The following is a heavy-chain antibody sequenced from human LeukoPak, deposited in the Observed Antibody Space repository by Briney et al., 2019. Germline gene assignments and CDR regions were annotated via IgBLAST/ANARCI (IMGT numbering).Heavy chain of an antibody. V-gene: IGHV4-39*07. CDR1: GGSISTSNYY. J-gene: IGHJ4*02. D-gene: IGHD1-26*01. CDR3: ARASWRELPYY. Sequence: SETLSLTCTVSGGSISTSNYYWGWIRQPPGKGLEWIGSIHHSGSTYYNPSLKSRVTISVDTSKNQFSLKLSSVTAADTAVYYCARASWRELPYYWGQGTLVTVSS. CDR2: IHHSGST.